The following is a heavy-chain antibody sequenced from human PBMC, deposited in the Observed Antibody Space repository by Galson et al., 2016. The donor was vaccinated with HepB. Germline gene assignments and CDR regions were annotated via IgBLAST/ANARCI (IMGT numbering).Heavy chain of an antibody. J-gene: IGHJ6*02. CDR3: AKEGAAVAGYYGMDV. V-gene: IGHV3-53*05. Sequence: LRLSCAASGFTVSSNYMSWVRQAPGKGPEWVSIIYRGGNTYDADSVKGRFIISRDNSKNSLYLQINGLRREDTGLYYCAKEGAAVAGYYGMDVWGQGTTVTVSS. CDR1: GFTVSSNY. D-gene: IGHD6-19*01. CDR2: IYRGGNT.